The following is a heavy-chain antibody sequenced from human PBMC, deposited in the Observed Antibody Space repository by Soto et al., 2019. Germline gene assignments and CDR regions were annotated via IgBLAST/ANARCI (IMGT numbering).Heavy chain of an antibody. CDR1: GYTFTCYG. CDR3: ASGNDLTGGYGPGHRYYWFDP. Sequence: APVKVSCKASGYTFTCYGMSWVRQAPGQGLEWMGWISAYNGNTNYAQKLQGRVTMTTDTSTSTAYMELRSLRSDDTVVYYWASGNDLTGGYGPGHRYYWFDPWCQGTLVTVSS. CDR2: ISAYNGNT. J-gene: IGHJ5*02. V-gene: IGHV1-18*01. D-gene: IGHD3-9*01.